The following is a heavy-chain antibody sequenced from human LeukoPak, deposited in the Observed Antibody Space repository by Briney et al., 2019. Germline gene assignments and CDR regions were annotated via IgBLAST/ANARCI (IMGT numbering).Heavy chain of an antibody. Sequence: SETLSLTCTVSGGSISSYYWSWIRQPPGKGLEWIGYIYTSGSTNYNPSLKSRVTISVDTSKNQFSLKLSSVTAADTAVYYCARGRMGATGYWGQGTLVTVSS. J-gene: IGHJ4*02. D-gene: IGHD1-26*01. CDR3: ARGRMGATGY. CDR1: GGSISSYY. CDR2: IYTSGST. V-gene: IGHV4-4*09.